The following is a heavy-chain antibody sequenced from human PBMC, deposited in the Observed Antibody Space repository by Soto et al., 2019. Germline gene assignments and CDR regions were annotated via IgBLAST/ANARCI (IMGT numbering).Heavy chain of an antibody. CDR1: GGSISSYY. CDR3: ARVGGSGWNFDS. V-gene: IGHV4-59*01. D-gene: IGHD6-19*01. CDR2: IYYSGST. Sequence: SETLSLTCTVSGGSISSYYWSWIRQPPGKGLEWIGYIYYSGSTNYDPSLKSRVTISVDTSKNQFSLKLSSMTAADTAIYYCARVGGSGWNFDSWGQGILVTVSS. J-gene: IGHJ4*02.